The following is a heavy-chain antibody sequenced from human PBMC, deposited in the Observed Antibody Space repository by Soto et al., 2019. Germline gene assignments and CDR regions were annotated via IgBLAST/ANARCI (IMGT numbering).Heavy chain of an antibody. Sequence: SETLSLTCTVSGDSIRSGVYYGRWIRQHPGKGLEWIGYIYYSGSTYYNPSLKSRGTISVDTSKNQFSLKLSSVTAADTAVYYCARGGVATIGRCLDYWGQGTLVTVSS. CDR2: IYYSGST. CDR3: ARGGVATIGRCLDY. CDR1: GDSIRSGVYY. D-gene: IGHD5-12*01. V-gene: IGHV4-31*03. J-gene: IGHJ4*02.